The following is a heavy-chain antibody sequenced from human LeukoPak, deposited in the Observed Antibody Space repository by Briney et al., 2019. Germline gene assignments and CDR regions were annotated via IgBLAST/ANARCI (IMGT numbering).Heavy chain of an antibody. Sequence: AGGSLRLSCVTSGFPFSTYSMNWVRQAPGKGLEWLSYITSTSDTIHYADSVKGRFTISRDNAKNSLYLQMNSLRAEGTAVYYCARANSGTVGGYWGQGTLVTVSS. CDR2: ITSTSDTI. J-gene: IGHJ4*02. D-gene: IGHD1-26*01. CDR1: GFPFSTYS. CDR3: ARANSGTVGGY. V-gene: IGHV3-48*04.